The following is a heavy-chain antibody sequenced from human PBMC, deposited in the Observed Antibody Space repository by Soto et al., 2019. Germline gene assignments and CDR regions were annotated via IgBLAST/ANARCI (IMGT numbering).Heavy chain of an antibody. CDR3: ARQHSNGSEHSFPTRRSSDLNMD. CDR2: IIPKFGTA. D-gene: IGHD6-25*01. CDR1: FSSYA. V-gene: IGHV1-69*01. Sequence: FSSYAISWVRQAPGQGLEWLGGIIPKFGTANNAQKLQSRVTITADESTRTSYLELRSLRYYFSFVYYCARQHSNGSEHSFPTRRSSDLNMD. J-gene: IGHJ6*01.